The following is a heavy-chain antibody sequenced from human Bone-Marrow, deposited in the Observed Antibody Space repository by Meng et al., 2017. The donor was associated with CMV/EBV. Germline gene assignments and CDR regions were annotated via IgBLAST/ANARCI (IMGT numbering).Heavy chain of an antibody. V-gene: IGHV1-2*02. CDR1: GYTFTGYY. CDR2: INPNSGGT. J-gene: IGHJ6*02. CDR3: ARGPSRGHYYYYYGMAV. D-gene: IGHD2-2*01. Sequence: ASVKVSCKASGYTFTGYYMHWVRQAPGQGLEWMGWINPNSGGTNYAQKFQGRVTMTRDTSISTAYMELSRLRSDDTAVYYCARGPSRGHYYYYYGMAVWGQGHTVNVAS.